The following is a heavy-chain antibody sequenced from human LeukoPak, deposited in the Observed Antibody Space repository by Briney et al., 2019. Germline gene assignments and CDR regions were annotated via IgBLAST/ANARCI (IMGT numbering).Heavy chain of an antibody. CDR1: GGSISSYY. CDR2: IYYSGST. V-gene: IGHV4-59*08. Sequence: SETLSLTCTVSGGSISSYYWSWIRQPPGKGLEWIGYIYYSGSTNYTPSLKSRVTISVDTSKNQFSLKLSSVTAADTAVYYCASARRYCSSTSCYYYFDYWGQGTLVTVSS. D-gene: IGHD2-2*01. CDR3: ASARRYCSSTSCYYYFDY. J-gene: IGHJ4*02.